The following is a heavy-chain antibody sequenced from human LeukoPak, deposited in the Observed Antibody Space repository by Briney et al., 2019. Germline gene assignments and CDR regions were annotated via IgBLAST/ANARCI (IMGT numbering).Heavy chain of an antibody. V-gene: IGHV3-23*01. D-gene: IGHD3-22*01. Sequence: ATSLRLSCAASGFTFSSYAMSWVRQAPGKGLEWVSAISGSGGSTYYADSVKGRFTISRDNSKNTLYLQMNSLRAEDTAVYYCAKAEHYYYDSSGYYGYWGQGTLVTVSS. CDR1: GFTFSSYA. CDR3: AKAEHYYYDSSGYYGY. J-gene: IGHJ4*02. CDR2: ISGSGGST.